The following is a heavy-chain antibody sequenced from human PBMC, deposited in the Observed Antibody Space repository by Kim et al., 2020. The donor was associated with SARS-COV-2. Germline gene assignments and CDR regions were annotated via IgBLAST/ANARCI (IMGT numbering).Heavy chain of an antibody. D-gene: IGHD1-1*01. CDR3: ARAAPSPEHFDY. CDR1: GGSVSSGSYY. CDR2: IYYSGST. Sequence: SETLSLTCTVSGGSVSSGSYYWSWIRQPPGKGLEWIGYIYYSGSTNYNPSLKSRVTISVDTSKNQFSLKLSSVTAADTAVYYCARAAPSPEHFDYWGQGTLVTVSS. J-gene: IGHJ4*02. V-gene: IGHV4-61*01.